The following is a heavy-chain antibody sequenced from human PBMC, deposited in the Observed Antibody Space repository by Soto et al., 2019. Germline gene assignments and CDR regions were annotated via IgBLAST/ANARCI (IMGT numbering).Heavy chain of an antibody. V-gene: IGHV3-21*01. CDR1: GFTFSSYS. J-gene: IGHJ6*02. CDR3: ASVPWFGELLHGMDV. Sequence: LRLSCAASGFTFSSYSMNWVRQAPGKGLEWVSSISSSSSYIYYADSVKGRFTISRDNAKNSLYLQMNSLRAEDTAVYYCASVPWFGELLHGMDVWGQGTTVTVSS. CDR2: ISSSSSYI. D-gene: IGHD3-10*01.